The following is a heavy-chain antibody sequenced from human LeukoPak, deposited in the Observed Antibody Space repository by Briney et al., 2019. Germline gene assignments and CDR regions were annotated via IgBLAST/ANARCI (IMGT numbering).Heavy chain of an antibody. Sequence: GGSLRLSCAAAGFTFISYGIHWVRQAPGKGLWWVAVIWYDGSNKYYADSVKGRFTISSANSKNTLYLQMNSLRAEDTAVYYCAKGFWGYSFDYWGQGTLVTVSS. V-gene: IGHV3-33*06. D-gene: IGHD3-16*01. J-gene: IGHJ4*02. CDR1: GFTFISYG. CDR2: IWYDGSNK. CDR3: AKGFWGYSFDY.